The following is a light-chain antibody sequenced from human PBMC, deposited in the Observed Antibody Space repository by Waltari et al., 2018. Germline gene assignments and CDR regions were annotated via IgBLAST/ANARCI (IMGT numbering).Light chain of an antibody. J-gene: IGKJ1*01. CDR2: GAS. Sequence: EIVLTQSPGTLSLSPGARATISCRASQSVGRSLALYQQKPGQAPRLLIYGASSRATGVPDRFSGSVSGSDFSLTISRLEPEDFAVYYCQHYVRLPVTFGQGTKVEIK. CDR3: QHYVRLPVT. V-gene: IGKV3-20*01. CDR1: QSVGRS.